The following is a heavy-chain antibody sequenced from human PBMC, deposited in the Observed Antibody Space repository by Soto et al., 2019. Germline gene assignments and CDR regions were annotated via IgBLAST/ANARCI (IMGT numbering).Heavy chain of an antibody. CDR2: IYSGGST. Sequence: EVQLVESGGGLIQPGGSLRLSCAASGFTVSSNYMSWVRQAPGKGLEWVSVIYSGGSTYYADSVKGRFTISRDNSKNTLYLQMTSLRAEDTAVYYCARGNYGDYGTDAFDIWGQGTMVTVSS. J-gene: IGHJ3*02. CDR1: GFTVSSNY. CDR3: ARGNYGDYGTDAFDI. D-gene: IGHD4-17*01. V-gene: IGHV3-53*01.